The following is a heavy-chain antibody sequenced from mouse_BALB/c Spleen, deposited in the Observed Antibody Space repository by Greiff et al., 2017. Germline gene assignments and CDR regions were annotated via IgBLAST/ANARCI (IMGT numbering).Heavy chain of an antibody. CDR1: GFTFSSYT. CDR2: ISNGGGST. J-gene: IGHJ4*01. Sequence: EVMLVESGGGLVQPGGSLKLSCAASGFTFSSYTMSWVRQTPEKRLEWVAYISNGGGSTYYPDTVKGRFTISRDNAKNTLYLQMSSLKSEDTAMYYCARLITTVEAMDYWGQGTSVTVSS. CDR3: ARLITTVEAMDY. D-gene: IGHD1-1*01. V-gene: IGHV5-12-2*01.